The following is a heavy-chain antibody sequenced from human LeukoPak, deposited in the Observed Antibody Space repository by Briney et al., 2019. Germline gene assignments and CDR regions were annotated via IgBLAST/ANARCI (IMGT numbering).Heavy chain of an antibody. CDR2: ISTSSTHL. Sequence: KAGGSLRLSCAASGFTFSSYSMSWVRQAPGKGLEWVSSISTSSTHLLYADSAKGRFTISRDNAKNLLFLQLNSLRAEDTAVYFCSRDVDGSGNYGFDYWGQGALVTVSS. CDR3: SRDVDGSGNYGFDY. V-gene: IGHV3-21*06. D-gene: IGHD3-10*01. CDR1: GFTFSSYS. J-gene: IGHJ4*02.